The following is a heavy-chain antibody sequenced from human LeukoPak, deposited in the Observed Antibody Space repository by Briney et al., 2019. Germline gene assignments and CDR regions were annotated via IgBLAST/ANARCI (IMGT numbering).Heavy chain of an antibody. CDR1: GYTFTSYD. D-gene: IGHD3-10*01. J-gene: IGHJ6*02. CDR3: ARFSNGVPWMDV. V-gene: IGHV1-8*01. Sequence: ASVTVSCKASGYTFTSYDINWVRQAPGQGLEWMGWMNPNSGNTGYAQKFQGRVTMTRNTSISTAYMELSSLRSEDTAVYYCARFSNGVPWMDVWGQGTTVTVSS. CDR2: MNPNSGNT.